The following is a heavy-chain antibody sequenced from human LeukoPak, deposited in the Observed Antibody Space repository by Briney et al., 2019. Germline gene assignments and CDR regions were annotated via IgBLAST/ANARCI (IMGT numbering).Heavy chain of an antibody. D-gene: IGHD5-12*01. Sequence: GRSLRLSCAASGFTFSFYGMHWVRQAPGKGLEWVAIISNDGSNKYYADSVKGRFTISRDNFRNTLYLEMNSLRAEDTPVYYCTKDRPSDSGYDWAFDYWGQGTLVTVSS. J-gene: IGHJ4*02. CDR1: GFTFSFYG. CDR2: ISNDGSNK. V-gene: IGHV3-30*18. CDR3: TKDRPSDSGYDWAFDY.